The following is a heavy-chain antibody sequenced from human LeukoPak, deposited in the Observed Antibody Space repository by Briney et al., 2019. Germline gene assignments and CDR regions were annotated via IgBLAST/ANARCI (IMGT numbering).Heavy chain of an antibody. D-gene: IGHD3-9*01. CDR3: ARGDILTGYYDFDY. CDR2: INPNSGGT. Sequence: ASVKVSCKASGYTFTGYYMHWVRQAPGQGLEWVGWINPNSGGTNYAQKFQGRVTMTRDTSISTAYMELSRLRSDDTAVYYCARGDILTGYYDFDYWGQGTLVTVSS. CDR1: GYTFTGYY. J-gene: IGHJ4*02. V-gene: IGHV1-2*02.